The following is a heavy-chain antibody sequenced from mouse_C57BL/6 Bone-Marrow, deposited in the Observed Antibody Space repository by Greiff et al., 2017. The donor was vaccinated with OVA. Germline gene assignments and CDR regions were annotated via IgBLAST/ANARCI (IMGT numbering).Heavy chain of an antibody. CDR2: IDPENGDT. J-gene: IGHJ4*01. CDR3: TSLLFPMDY. CDR1: GFNIKEDY. Sequence: EVQLVESGAELVRPGASVKLSCTASGFNIKEDYMHWVKQRPEQGLEWIGWIDPENGDTEYASKFQGKATITADTSSNTAYLQLSSLTSEDTAVYYCTSLLFPMDYWGQGTSVTVSS. V-gene: IGHV14-4*01. D-gene: IGHD2-1*01.